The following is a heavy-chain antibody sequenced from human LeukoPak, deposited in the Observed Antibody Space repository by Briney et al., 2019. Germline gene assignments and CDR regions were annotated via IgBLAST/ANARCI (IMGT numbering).Heavy chain of an antibody. V-gene: IGHV2-70*01. CDR3: ARIQVGDSGYGYDAFDI. J-gene: IGHJ3*02. CDR1: GFSLSTSGMC. CDR2: IDWDDDK. D-gene: IGHD5-12*01. Sequence: SGPALVKPTQTLTLTCTFSGFSLSTSGMCVSWIRQPPGKAQEWLALIDWDDDKYYSTSLKTRLTISKDTSKNQVVLTMTNMDPVDTATYYCARIQVGDSGYGYDAFDIWGQGTMVTVSS.